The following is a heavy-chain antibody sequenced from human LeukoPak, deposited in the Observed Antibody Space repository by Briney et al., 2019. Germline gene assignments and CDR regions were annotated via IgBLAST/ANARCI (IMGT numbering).Heavy chain of an antibody. Sequence: GESLRLSCAASGFTFNNYGMSWVRQAPGKWLEWVSGITWNAVRVGYADSVKGRFTISRDNAKNSLYLQMNSLRAEDTAFYYCARLRNYDSSGYYFEIDYWGQGTLVTVSS. CDR2: ITWNAVRV. D-gene: IGHD3-22*01. CDR3: ARLRNYDSSGYYFEIDY. CDR1: GFTFNNYG. V-gene: IGHV3-20*04. J-gene: IGHJ4*01.